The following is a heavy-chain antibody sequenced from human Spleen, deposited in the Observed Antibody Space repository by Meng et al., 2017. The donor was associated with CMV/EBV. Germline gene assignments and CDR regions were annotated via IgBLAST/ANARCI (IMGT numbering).Heavy chain of an antibody. CDR2: INPKSGGT. J-gene: IGHJ4*02. CDR3: ARREGGSRHFDY. D-gene: IGHD1-1*01. CDR1: RYTFTEYH. Sequence: ASVKVSCKASRYTFTEYHMHWVRQAPGQGLEWMGWINPKSGGTNYAQKFQGRVTMTRDTSINTAYMELSRLTSDDTAVYYCARREGGSRHFDYWGQGTLVTVSS. V-gene: IGHV1-2*02.